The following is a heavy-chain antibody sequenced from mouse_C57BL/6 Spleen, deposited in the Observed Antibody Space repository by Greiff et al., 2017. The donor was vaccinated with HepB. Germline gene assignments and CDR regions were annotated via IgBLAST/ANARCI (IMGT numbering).Heavy chain of an antibody. Sequence: EVKVVESGEGLVKPGGSLKLSCAASGFTFSSYALSWVRQTPEKRLEWVAYISSGGDYIYYADTVKGRFTISRDNARNTLYLQMSSLKSEDTAMYYCTSEYYGSSSYWYFDVWGTGTTVTVSS. CDR1: GFTFSSYA. CDR2: ISSGGDYI. J-gene: IGHJ1*03. V-gene: IGHV5-9-1*02. CDR3: TSEYYGSSSYWYFDV. D-gene: IGHD1-1*01.